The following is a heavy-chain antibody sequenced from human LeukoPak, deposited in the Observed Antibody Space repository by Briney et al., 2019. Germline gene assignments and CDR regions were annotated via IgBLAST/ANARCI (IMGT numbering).Heavy chain of an antibody. CDR2: TRNKANSYTT. Sequence: GGSLRLSCAASGFTFSDHCMDWVRQAPGKGLEWVGRTRNKANSYTTEYAASVKGRFTISRVDSKNSLYLQMNSLKTEDTAVYYCARGRVTTLYYFDYWGQGTLVTVSS. J-gene: IGHJ4*02. CDR1: GFTFSDHC. V-gene: IGHV3-72*01. D-gene: IGHD4-17*01. CDR3: ARGRVTTLYYFDY.